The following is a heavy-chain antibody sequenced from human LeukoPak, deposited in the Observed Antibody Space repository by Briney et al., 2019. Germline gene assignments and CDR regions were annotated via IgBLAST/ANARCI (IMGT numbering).Heavy chain of an antibody. V-gene: IGHV4-34*01. CDR3: ATGITMVRGVGDY. D-gene: IGHD3-10*01. Sequence: KSSETLSLTCAVYGGSFSGYYWSWIRQPPGKGLEWIGGINHSGSTNYNPSLKSRVTISVDTSKNQFSLKLSSVTAADTAVYYCATGITMVRGVGDYWGQGTLVTVSS. CDR2: INHSGST. CDR1: GGSFSGYY. J-gene: IGHJ4*02.